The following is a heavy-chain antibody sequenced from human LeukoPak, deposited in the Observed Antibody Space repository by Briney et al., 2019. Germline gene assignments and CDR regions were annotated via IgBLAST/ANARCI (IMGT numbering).Heavy chain of an antibody. CDR3: ARAEVPAAIKSGAFDI. V-gene: IGHV3-33*01. D-gene: IGHD2-2*01. Sequence: GGSLRLSCAASGFTFSSYGMHWVRQAPGKGLEWEAVIWDDASNKYYADSVKGRFTISRDNSKNTLYLQMNSLRAEDTAAYYCARAEVPAAIKSGAFDIWGQGTMVTVSS. CDR2: IWDDASNK. CDR1: GFTFSSYG. J-gene: IGHJ3*02.